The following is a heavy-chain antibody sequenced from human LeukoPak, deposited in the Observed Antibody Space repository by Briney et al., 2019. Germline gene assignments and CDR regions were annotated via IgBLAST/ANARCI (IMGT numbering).Heavy chain of an antibody. CDR2: IYHSGST. D-gene: IGHD3-10*01. Sequence: SETLSLTCTVSGGSISSGSYYWSWIRQPAGKGLEWIGSIYHSGSTYYNPSLKSRVTISVDTSKNQLSLKLSSVTAADTAVYYCARGPLYYYGSGSYHDYWGQGTLVTVSS. CDR3: ARGPLYYYGSGSYHDY. J-gene: IGHJ4*02. V-gene: IGHV4-39*07. CDR1: GGSISSGSYY.